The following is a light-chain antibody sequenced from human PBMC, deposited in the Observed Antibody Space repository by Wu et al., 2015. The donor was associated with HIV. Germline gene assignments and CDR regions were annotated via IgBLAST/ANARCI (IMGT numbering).Light chain of an antibody. CDR1: QGIYSS. J-gene: IGKJ4*01. V-gene: IGKV1-12*01. CDR3: QQANSFPLT. CDR2: AAS. Sequence: DIQMTQSPSSVSASVGDRVTITCRASQGIYSSLAWYQHKPGKAPKLLIYAASSLQSGVPSRFSGSGSGTDFTPTISSLQPEDVATYSCQQANSFPLTFGEGTKVEIK.